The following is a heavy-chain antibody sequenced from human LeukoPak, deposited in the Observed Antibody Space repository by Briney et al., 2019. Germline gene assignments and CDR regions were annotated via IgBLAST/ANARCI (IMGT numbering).Heavy chain of an antibody. D-gene: IGHD5/OR15-5a*01. CDR2: IYYDGSNK. J-gene: IGHJ6*02. V-gene: IGHV3-30*04. Sequence: GGSLRLSCAASGFTFSSYAMRWVRQAPGKGLEWVAVIYYDGSNKYYADSVQARFTISRDNSNNTLYLQMHSLSAEDTAVYYCARESTSTYRYYYYGMDVWGQGTTVTVSS. CDR3: ARESTSTYRYYYYGMDV. CDR1: GFTFSSYA.